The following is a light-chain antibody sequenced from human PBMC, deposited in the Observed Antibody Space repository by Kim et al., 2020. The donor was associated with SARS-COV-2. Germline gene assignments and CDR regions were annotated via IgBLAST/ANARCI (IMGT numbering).Light chain of an antibody. CDR3: QQYNRWPPYI. V-gene: IGKV3-15*01. J-gene: IGKJ2*01. Sequence: VSIGERAPLSCRASQSVGTNLAWYQLRPGQAPRLLIYGASTRATGVPARFSGSGSGTEFTLTITSPQSEDFAVYYCQQYNRWPPYIFGQGTKLEI. CDR1: QSVGTN. CDR2: GAS.